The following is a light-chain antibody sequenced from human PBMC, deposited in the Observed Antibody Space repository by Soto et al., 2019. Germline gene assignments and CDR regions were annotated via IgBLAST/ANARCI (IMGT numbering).Light chain of an antibody. CDR1: QSLSSSY. V-gene: IGKV3D-20*02. J-gene: IGKJ5*01. CDR2: GAS. CDR3: QHRSNWPPG. Sequence: IVLTQSPGTLSLSPGERATLSCRASQSLSSSYLAWYQQKPGQAPRLLIYGASSRATGIPDRFSGSGSGTDFTLTISRLEPEDFAVYYCQHRSNWPPGFGQGTRLEIK.